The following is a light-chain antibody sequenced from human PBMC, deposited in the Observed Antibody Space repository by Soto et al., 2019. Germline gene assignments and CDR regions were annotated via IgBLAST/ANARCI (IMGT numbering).Light chain of an antibody. J-gene: IGLJ2*01. V-gene: IGLV3-21*04. Sequence: SYELTQPPSVSVAPGKTASITCGGNNTGSNSVNWYQQKPGQAPVLVIYYDSDRPTGIPERFSDSNSENTATLTISRVEAGDEGDNYSKVWDSSSEHLVVFGGGTQHTVL. CDR1: NTGSNS. CDR2: YDS. CDR3: KVWDSSSEHLVV.